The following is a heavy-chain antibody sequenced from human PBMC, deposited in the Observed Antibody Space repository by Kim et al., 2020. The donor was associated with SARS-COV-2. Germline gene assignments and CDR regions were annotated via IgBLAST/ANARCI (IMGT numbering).Heavy chain of an antibody. CDR2: IIPIFGTA. J-gene: IGHJ3*02. Sequence: SVKVSCKASGGTFSSYAISWVRQAPGQGLEWMGGIIPIFGTANYAQKFQGRVTITADESTSTAYMELSSLRSEDTAVYYCARGMATISAFDIWGQGTMVTVSS. CDR1: GGTFSSYA. CDR3: ARGMATISAFDI. D-gene: IGHD5-12*01. V-gene: IGHV1-69*13.